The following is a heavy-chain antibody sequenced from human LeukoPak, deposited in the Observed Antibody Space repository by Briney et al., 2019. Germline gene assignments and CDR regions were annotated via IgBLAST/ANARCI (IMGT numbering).Heavy chain of an antibody. V-gene: IGHV1-69*06. CDR1: GYTFTSYG. D-gene: IGHD2-21*01. J-gene: IGHJ6*03. Sequence: ASVKVSCKASGYTFTSYGISWVRQAPGQGLEWMGGIIPIFGTANYAQKFQGRVTITADKSTSTAYMELSSLRSEDTAVYYCASSYSYYYMDVWGKGTTVTVSS. CDR3: ASSYSYYYMDV. CDR2: IIPIFGTA.